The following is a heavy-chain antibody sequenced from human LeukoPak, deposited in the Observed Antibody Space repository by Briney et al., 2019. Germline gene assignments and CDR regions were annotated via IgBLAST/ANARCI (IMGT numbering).Heavy chain of an antibody. D-gene: IGHD2-2*01. CDR3: ARDNVVVPGAWEVRHDY. CDR2: IYTSGST. J-gene: IGHJ4*02. Sequence: SETLPLTCTVSGGSISSGSYYWSWIRQPAGKGLEWIGRIYTSGSTNYNPSLKSRVTISVDTSKNQFSLKLSSVTAADTAVYYCARDNVVVPGAWEVRHDYWGQGTLVIVSS. CDR1: GGSISSGSYY. V-gene: IGHV4-61*02.